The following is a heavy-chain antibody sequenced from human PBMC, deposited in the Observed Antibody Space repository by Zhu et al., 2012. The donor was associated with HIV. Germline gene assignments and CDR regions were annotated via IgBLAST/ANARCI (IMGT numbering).Heavy chain of an antibody. CDR1: GYNFRDYS. J-gene: IGHJ1*01. CDR2: IKPLWGAV. Sequence: QVQLVQSGAVIKTPGSSVKISCRASGYNFRDYSIHWVRLIPDKGFEWIGWIKPLWGAVSYARQLQGRVSMTRQLSQDPDDPDWGVAYMEFSGLTARRHGRIIFVSGEGPVIIGGVPFPGNTWGQGTVVVVSS. V-gene: IGHV1-2*02. D-gene: IGHD3/OR15-3a*01. CDR3: RHGRIIFVSGEGPVIIGGVPFPGNT.